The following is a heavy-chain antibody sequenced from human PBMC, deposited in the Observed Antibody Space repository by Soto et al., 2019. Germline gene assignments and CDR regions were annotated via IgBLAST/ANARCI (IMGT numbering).Heavy chain of an antibody. J-gene: IGHJ4*02. CDR1: GGSISSNIYY. CDR3: ASQHYYDSSGYYVVY. CDR2: IHYSGST. D-gene: IGHD3-22*01. V-gene: IGHV4-39*01. Sequence: PSETLSLTCTVSGGSISSNIYYWGGIRQPPGKGLEWIGNIHYSGSTYYDSSLQSRVTISIDTSKSQFSLKLSSVTATDTAVYYCASQHYYDSSGYYVVYWGQGTLVTVS.